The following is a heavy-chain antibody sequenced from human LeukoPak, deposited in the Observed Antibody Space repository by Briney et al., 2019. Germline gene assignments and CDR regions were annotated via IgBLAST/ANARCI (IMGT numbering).Heavy chain of an antibody. D-gene: IGHD3-10*02. V-gene: IGHV3-48*04. CDR3: AELGITMIGGV. CDR1: GFTFNRYN. Sequence: GGSLRLSCAASGFTFNRYNMNWVRRAPGKGLEWVSYISSSSSTIYYADSVKGRFTISRDNAKNSLYLQMNSLRAEDTAVYYCAELGITMIGGVWGKGTTVTISS. CDR2: ISSSSSTI. J-gene: IGHJ6*04.